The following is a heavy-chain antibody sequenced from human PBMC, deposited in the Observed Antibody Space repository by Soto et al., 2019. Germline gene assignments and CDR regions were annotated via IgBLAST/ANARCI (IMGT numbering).Heavy chain of an antibody. CDR2: INSSTGGT. Sequence: QVQLVQSGAEVKKPGASVKVSCKASGYTFTTSYIYWVRQAPGQGLEWMGIINSSTGGTSYAQKFQGRVTMTRDTSTSTVYMDLSSLTSEDTAVYYCARGGLIGSGWGYYFDYWGQGTLVTVSS. CDR3: ARGGLIGSGWGYYFDY. J-gene: IGHJ4*02. V-gene: IGHV1-46*01. D-gene: IGHD6-19*01. CDR1: GYTFTTSY.